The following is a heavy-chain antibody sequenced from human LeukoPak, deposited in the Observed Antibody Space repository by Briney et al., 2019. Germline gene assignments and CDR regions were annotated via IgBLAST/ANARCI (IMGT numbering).Heavy chain of an antibody. J-gene: IGHJ4*02. CDR2: FSSDGGIT. CDR1: RLTFRIYA. D-gene: IGHD3-10*01. CDR3: VPVYNGSGSAPH. Sequence: PGVSLTLSCSASRLTFRIYAMHWARHATGRGVEYGSAFSSDGGITSYTDSVKGRFTLSRDNSKNPLYLQMSSLSGEDTAVYYCVPVYNGSGSAPHWGQGTLVTVSS. V-gene: IGHV3-64D*06.